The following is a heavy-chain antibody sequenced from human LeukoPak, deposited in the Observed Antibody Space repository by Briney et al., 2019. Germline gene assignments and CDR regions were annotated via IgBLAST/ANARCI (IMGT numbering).Heavy chain of an antibody. CDR3: ASGSSWLYYYYYMDV. CDR2: INPNSGGT. D-gene: IGHD2-15*01. Sequence: ASVKVSFKASVYSFTDFYMHWVRQPPGQGLEWMGWINPNSGGTNYAQKFQGRVTMTRDTSISTAYMELSRLRSDDTAVYYCASGSSWLYYYYYMDVWGKGTTVTISS. V-gene: IGHV1-2*02. CDR1: VYSFTDFY. J-gene: IGHJ6*03.